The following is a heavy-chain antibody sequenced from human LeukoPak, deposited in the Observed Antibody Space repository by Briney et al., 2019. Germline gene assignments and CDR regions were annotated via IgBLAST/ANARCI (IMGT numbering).Heavy chain of an antibody. J-gene: IGHJ3*02. Sequence: SETLSLTCSVSGYSISRGYYWGWIRQPPGKGLEWIGTTYHSGSTYYTPSLQSRVTISVDTSKNQFSLKLSSVTAADTAVYYCARYSHCGGDCYDAFDIWGQGTMVTDSS. D-gene: IGHD2-21*01. CDR2: TYHSGST. CDR3: ARYSHCGGDCYDAFDI. CDR1: GYSISRGYY. V-gene: IGHV4-38-2*02.